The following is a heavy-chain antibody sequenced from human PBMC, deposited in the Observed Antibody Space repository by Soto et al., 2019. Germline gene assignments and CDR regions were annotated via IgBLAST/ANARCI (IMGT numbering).Heavy chain of an antibody. J-gene: IGHJ4*02. V-gene: IGHV1-24*01. CDR1: GYTLTELS. CDR2: FDPEDGET. CDR3: ATDFFTPNSYERDSYYFDY. Sequence: ASVKVSCKVSGYTLTELSMHWVRQAPGKGLEWMGGFDPEDGETIYAQKFQGRVTMTEDTSTDTAYMELSSLRSEDTAVYYCATDFFTPNSYERDSYYFDYWGQGTLVTVSS. D-gene: IGHD5-12*01.